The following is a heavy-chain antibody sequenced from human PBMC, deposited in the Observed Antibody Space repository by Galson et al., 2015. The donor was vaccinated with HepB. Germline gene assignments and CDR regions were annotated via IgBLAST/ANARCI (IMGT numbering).Heavy chain of an antibody. J-gene: IGHJ4*02. CDR2: ISYDGSNK. CDR3: AKDRAPDGKWAYDF. D-gene: IGHD1-26*01. CDR1: GFTFSSYA. V-gene: IGHV3-30-3*01. Sequence: SLRLSCAASGFTFSSYAMHWVRQAPGKGLEWVAVISYDGSNKYYADSVKGRFTISRDNSKNTLYLQMNSLRAEDTAVYYCAKDRAPDGKWAYDFWGQGTLVSVSS.